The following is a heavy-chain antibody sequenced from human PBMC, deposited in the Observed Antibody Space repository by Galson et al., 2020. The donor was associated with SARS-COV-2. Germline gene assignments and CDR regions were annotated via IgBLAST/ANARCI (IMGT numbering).Heavy chain of an antibody. J-gene: IGHJ6*03. Sequence: SETLSLTCAVYGGSFSGYYWSWIRQPPGKGLEWIGEINHSGSTNYNPSLKSRVTISVDTSKNQFSLKLSSVTAADTAVYYCAREGGTPPRKGPGVNYYYYYYMDVWGKGTTVTVSS. V-gene: IGHV4-34*01. CDR3: AREGGTPPRKGPGVNYYYYYYMDV. CDR1: GGSFSGYY. D-gene: IGHD1-26*01. CDR2: INHSGST.